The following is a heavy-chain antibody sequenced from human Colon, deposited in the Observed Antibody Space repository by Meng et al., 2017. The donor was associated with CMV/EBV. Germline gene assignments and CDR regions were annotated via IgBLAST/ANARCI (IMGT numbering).Heavy chain of an antibody. CDR1: GYTFRDYY. J-gene: IGHJ4*02. CDR3: VRSYDSGYYLLDF. V-gene: IGHV1-2*02. CDR2: INPHSDSGAT. D-gene: IGHD5-12*01. Sequence: ASVKVSCKASGYTFRDYYIHWVRQAPGQGLEWLGWINPHSDSGATKYSQKFQGRVTMTRDMSITTSYMELSMLGSDDTAVYYCVRSYDSGYYLLDFWGQGTVVTVSS.